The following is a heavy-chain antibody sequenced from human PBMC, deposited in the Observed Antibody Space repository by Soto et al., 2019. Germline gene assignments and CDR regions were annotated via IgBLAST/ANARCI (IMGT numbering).Heavy chain of an antibody. CDR3: ARGDSSSWYVTEDWYFDL. Sequence: GASLKVSCKASGYTFNSYAMHWVRQAPGQRLEWMGWINAGNGNTKYSQKFQGRVTITRDTSASTAYMELSSLRSEDTAVYYCARGDSSSWYVTEDWYFDLWGRGTLVTVSS. V-gene: IGHV1-3*01. CDR1: GYTFNSYA. J-gene: IGHJ2*01. D-gene: IGHD6-13*01. CDR2: INAGNGNT.